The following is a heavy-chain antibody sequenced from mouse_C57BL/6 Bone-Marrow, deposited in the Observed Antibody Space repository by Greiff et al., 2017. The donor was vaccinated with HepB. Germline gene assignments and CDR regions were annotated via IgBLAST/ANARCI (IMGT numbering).Heavy chain of an antibody. CDR2: IYPRSGNT. CDR1: GYTFTSYG. Sequence: QVQLQQSGAELARPGASVKLSCKASGYTFTSYGISWVKQRTGQGLEWIGEIYPRSGNTYYNEKFKGKATLTADKSSSTVYMELRSLTSEDSAVYFCLYSNYGDYAMDYWGQGTSVTVSS. D-gene: IGHD2-5*01. V-gene: IGHV1-81*01. CDR3: LYSNYGDYAMDY. J-gene: IGHJ4*01.